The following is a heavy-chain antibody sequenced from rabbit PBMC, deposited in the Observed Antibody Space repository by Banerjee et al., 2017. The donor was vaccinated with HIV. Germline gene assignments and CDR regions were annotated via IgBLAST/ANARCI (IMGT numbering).Heavy chain of an antibody. CDR2: IYTGSSNT. J-gene: IGHJ4*01. CDR3: ARAWYVGYYDL. CDR1: GFTISSNYW. Sequence: QQQLEESGGGLVQPEGSLALTCKASGFTISSNYWICWVRQAPGKGLEWIGCIYTGSSNTWYASWVNGRFTISKTSSTTVTLQMTSLTAADTAKYLCARAWYVGYYDLWGPGTLVTVS. D-gene: IGHD1-1*01. V-gene: IGHV1S45*01.